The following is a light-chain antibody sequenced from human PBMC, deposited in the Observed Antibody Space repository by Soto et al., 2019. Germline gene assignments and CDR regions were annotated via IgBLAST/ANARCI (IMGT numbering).Light chain of an antibody. CDR1: SSNIGAGYD. J-gene: IGLJ3*02. CDR3: QSYDSSLSGWV. V-gene: IGLV1-40*01. CDR2: GNS. Sequence: QSVLTQPPSVSGAPGQRVTISCTESSSNIGAGYDVHWYQQLPGTAPKLLIYGNSNRPSGVPDRFSGSKSGTSASLAITGLQAEDEVDYYFQSYDSSLSGWVFGGGTKLTVL.